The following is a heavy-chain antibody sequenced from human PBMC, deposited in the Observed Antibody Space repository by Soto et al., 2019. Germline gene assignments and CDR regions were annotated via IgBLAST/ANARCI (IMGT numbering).Heavy chain of an antibody. CDR1: GFTFSNYG. CDR3: AEGKYSGSSSNPEFDY. J-gene: IGHJ4*02. D-gene: IGHD6-6*01. V-gene: IGHV3-30*03. Sequence: QVQLVESGGGVVQPGRSLRLSCAASGFTFSNYGMHWVRQAPGKGLEWVAAISYDGSAKYYADSVKGRFTISRDNSENMVYLQVNSLRTEDTAVYYCAEGKYSGSSSNPEFDYWGQGTLVTVSS. CDR2: ISYDGSAK.